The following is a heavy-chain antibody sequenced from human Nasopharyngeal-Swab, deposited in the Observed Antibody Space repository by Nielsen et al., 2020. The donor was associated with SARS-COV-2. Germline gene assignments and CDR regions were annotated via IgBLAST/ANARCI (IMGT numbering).Heavy chain of an antibody. Sequence: ESLKISCAASGFTFSSYWMSWVRQAPGKGLEWVANIKQDGSEKYYVDSVKGRFTISRDNAKNSLYLQMNSLRAEDTAVYYCARDLPYFDYWGQGTLVTVSS. V-gene: IGHV3-7*01. J-gene: IGHJ4*02. CDR2: IKQDGSEK. CDR1: GFTFSSYW. CDR3: ARDLPYFDY.